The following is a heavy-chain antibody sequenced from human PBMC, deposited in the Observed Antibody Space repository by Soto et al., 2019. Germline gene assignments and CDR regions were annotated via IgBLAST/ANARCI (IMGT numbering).Heavy chain of an antibody. Sequence: QVQLVQSGDEVKKPGSSVKVSCKASGGSFSSYAFSWVRQAPGQGLEWMGGIIPSFGTPNYAQRFQGRVTISADESTTTVYMDLRRLRSEDTAVYYWARGSSSTVGPTGWFAPWGQGTLVTVSS. CDR2: IIPSFGTP. D-gene: IGHD1-26*01. CDR3: ARGSSSTVGPTGWFAP. CDR1: GGSFSSYA. V-gene: IGHV1-69*01. J-gene: IGHJ5*02.